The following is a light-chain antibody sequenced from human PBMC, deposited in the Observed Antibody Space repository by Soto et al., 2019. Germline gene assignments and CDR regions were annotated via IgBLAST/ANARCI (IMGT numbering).Light chain of an antibody. Sequence: DIQMTQSPATLSASAGDRVTITCRASQGISSYLAWYQQKPGKAPKLLIYAASTLQSGVPSRFSGSGSGTEFTLTISSLQPDDFATYYCQQYNSYWTFGQGTKVDIK. CDR3: QQYNSYWT. CDR2: AAS. J-gene: IGKJ1*01. CDR1: QGISSY. V-gene: IGKV1-9*01.